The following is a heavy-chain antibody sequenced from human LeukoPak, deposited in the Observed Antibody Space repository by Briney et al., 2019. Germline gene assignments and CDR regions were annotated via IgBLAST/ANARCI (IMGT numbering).Heavy chain of an antibody. CDR2: VSYSGST. CDR3: ARENDRYGRIDY. Sequence: SETLSLTCTVFGGSISSYYWSWVRQPPGKGLEWIGYVSYSGSTDYNPSLKSRVIISIDTSKDQFSLRLRSVTAADTAVYYCARENDRYGRIDYWGQGTQVTVSS. CDR1: GGSISSYY. V-gene: IGHV4-59*01. D-gene: IGHD5-18*01. J-gene: IGHJ4*02.